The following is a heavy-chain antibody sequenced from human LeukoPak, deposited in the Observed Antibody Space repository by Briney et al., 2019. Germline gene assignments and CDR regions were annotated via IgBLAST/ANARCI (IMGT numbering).Heavy chain of an antibody. J-gene: IGHJ4*02. Sequence: GGSLRLSCAASGFTFRNYGMHWVRQAPGKGLEWVSIISYDGSNKYYADSVKGRFTISRDNSKSTLYLQMNGLRTEDTAVYFCATLRYGSGSYYADYWGQGTLVTDSS. D-gene: IGHD3-10*01. V-gene: IGHV3-30*03. CDR1: GFTFRNYG. CDR3: ATLRYGSGSYYADY. CDR2: ISYDGSNK.